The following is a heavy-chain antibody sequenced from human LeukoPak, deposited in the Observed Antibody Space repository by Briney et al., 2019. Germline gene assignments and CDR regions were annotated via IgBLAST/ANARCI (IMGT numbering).Heavy chain of an antibody. CDR3: ARVGSGSIYYYYYMDV. CDR2: IYYSGST. Sequence: SETLSLTCTVSGGSISSSSYYWGWIRQPPGKGLEWIGSIYYSGSTYYNPSLKSRVTISVNTSKNQFPLKLSSVTAADTAVYYCARVGSGSIYYYYYMDVWGKGTTVTVSS. CDR1: GGSISSSSYY. D-gene: IGHD3-10*01. V-gene: IGHV4-39*06. J-gene: IGHJ6*03.